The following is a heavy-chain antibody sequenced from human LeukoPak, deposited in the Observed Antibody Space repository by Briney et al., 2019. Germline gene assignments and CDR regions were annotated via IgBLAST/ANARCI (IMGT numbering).Heavy chain of an antibody. V-gene: IGHV1-69*04. CDR2: IIPILGIA. D-gene: IGHD5-24*01. Sequence: SVKVSCKASGDTFSSYAISWVRQAPGQGLEWMGRIIPILGIANYAQKFQGRVTITADKSTSTAYMELSSLRSEDTAVYYCARNGYNTPFDYWGQGTLVTVSS. CDR3: ARNGYNTPFDY. CDR1: GDTFSSYA. J-gene: IGHJ4*02.